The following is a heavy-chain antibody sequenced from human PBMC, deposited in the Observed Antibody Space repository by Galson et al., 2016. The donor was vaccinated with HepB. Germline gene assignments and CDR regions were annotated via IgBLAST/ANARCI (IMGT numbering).Heavy chain of an antibody. CDR3: TTGYSTATTYHGDDAFDV. J-gene: IGHJ3*01. V-gene: IGHV3-15*01. CDR2: IKSKTQGGTT. D-gene: IGHD2-8*02. Sequence: SLRLSCAASGFTFSYAWMIWVRQAPGKGLEWIGRIKSKTQGGTTDYAEALKGRFTISRDDSKNTVFLQIYSLRTEDTAVYYCTTGYSTATTYHGDDAFDVWGRGTMVTVSS. CDR1: GFTFSYAW.